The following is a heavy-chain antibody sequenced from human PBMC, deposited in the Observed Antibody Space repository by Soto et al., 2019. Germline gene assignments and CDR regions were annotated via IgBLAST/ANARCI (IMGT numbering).Heavy chain of an antibody. V-gene: IGHV3-30*18. CDR2: ISYDGSNK. D-gene: IGHD3-9*01. Sequence: GGSLRLSFAASGFTFSSYGMHWVRQAPGKGLEWVAVISYDGSNKYYADSVKGRFTISRDNSKNTLYLQMNSLRAEDTAVYYCAKDMARYFDWLFADRAFDYWGQGTLVTVSS. J-gene: IGHJ4*02. CDR3: AKDMARYFDWLFADRAFDY. CDR1: GFTFSSYG.